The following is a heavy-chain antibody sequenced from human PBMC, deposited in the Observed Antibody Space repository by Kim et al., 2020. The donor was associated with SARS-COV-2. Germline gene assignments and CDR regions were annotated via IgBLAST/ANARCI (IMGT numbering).Heavy chain of an antibody. D-gene: IGHD1-26*01. CDR1: GFNFRDYG. J-gene: IGHJ3*01. CDR3: ARGAGSNHYFFVL. Sequence: GGSLRLSCAATGFNFRDYGLHWVRQSPGKGPEWVAVVWYDGSNRFYADSVRGRFIISRDTSKNMLYLQMNSLRDDDTAVYFCARGAGSNHYFFVLWCQGT. V-gene: IGHV3-33*08. CDR2: VWYDGSNR.